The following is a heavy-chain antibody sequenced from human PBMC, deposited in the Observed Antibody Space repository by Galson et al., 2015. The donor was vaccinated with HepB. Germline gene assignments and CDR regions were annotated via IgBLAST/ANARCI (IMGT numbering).Heavy chain of an antibody. CDR3: ARFQPSRYNWKYGDY. V-gene: IGHV1-69*04. CDR1: GGTFSSYA. Sequence: SVKVSCKASGGTFSSYAISWVRQAPGQGLEWMGRIIPILGIANYAQKFQGRVTITADKSTSTAYMELSSLRSEDTAVYYCARFQPSRYNWKYGDYWGQGTLVTVSS. J-gene: IGHJ4*02. D-gene: IGHD1-7*01. CDR2: IIPILGIA.